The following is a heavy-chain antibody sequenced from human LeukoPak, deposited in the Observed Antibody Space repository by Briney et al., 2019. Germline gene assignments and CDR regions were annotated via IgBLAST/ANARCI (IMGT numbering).Heavy chain of an antibody. CDR3: ARDGARYDFWSGYGYYFDY. CDR2: IYTSGST. CDR1: GGSISSYY. J-gene: IGHJ4*02. Sequence: PSETLSLTCTVSGGSISSYYWSWIRQPAGKGLEWIGRIYTSGSTNYNPSLKSRVTMSVDTSKNQFSLKLSSVTAADTAVYYCARDGARYDFWSGYGYYFDYWGQGTLVTASS. V-gene: IGHV4-4*07. D-gene: IGHD3-3*01.